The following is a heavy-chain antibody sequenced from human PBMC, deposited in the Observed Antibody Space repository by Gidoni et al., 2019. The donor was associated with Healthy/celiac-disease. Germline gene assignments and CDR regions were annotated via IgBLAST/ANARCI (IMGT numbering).Heavy chain of an antibody. Sequence: EVQLLASGGGLVQPGGSLRLSCAASGFTFRSYAMSWVRQAPGQGLEWVLAISGSGGSTYYADSVKGRFTISRDNAKNTLYLQMNSWRAEDTAVYYCAKLRVDLRFLEWFCMDVWGQGTTVTVSS. D-gene: IGHD3-3*01. CDR3: AKLRVDLRFLEWFCMDV. CDR2: ISGSGGST. J-gene: IGHJ6*02. CDR1: GFTFRSYA. V-gene: IGHV3-23*01.